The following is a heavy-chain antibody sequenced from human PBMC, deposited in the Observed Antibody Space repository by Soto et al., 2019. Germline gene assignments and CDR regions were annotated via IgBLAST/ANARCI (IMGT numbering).Heavy chain of an antibody. J-gene: IGHJ4*02. Sequence: RGSLLISCAASGFTFSSYAVSGVRQAPGKGPEWISSISGSGSTIYYADSVKGRFTISRDNSKNTLYLQMSSLRAEDTAVYYCAKVFYYYDSSGCYYFDYWGQGTMVTVSS. CDR1: GFTFSSYA. D-gene: IGHD3-22*01. V-gene: IGHV3-23*01. CDR3: AKVFYYYDSSGCYYFDY. CDR2: ISGSGSTI.